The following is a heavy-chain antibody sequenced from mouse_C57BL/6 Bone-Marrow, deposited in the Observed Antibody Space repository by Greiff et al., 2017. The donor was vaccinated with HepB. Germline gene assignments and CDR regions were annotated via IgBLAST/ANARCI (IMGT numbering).Heavy chain of an antibody. V-gene: IGHV1-15*01. Sequence: LQESGAELVRPGASVTLSCKASGYTFTDYEMHWVKQTPVHGLEWIGAIDPETGGTAYNQKFKGKAILTADKSSSTAYMELRSLTSEDSAVYYCTKIYYYGSSPSDWGQGTTLTVSS. CDR3: TKIYYYGSSPSD. D-gene: IGHD1-1*01. J-gene: IGHJ2*01. CDR1: GYTFTDYE. CDR2: IDPETGGT.